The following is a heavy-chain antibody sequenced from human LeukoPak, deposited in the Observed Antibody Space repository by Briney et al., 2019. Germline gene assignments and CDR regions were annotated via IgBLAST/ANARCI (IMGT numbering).Heavy chain of an antibody. CDR3: AKAIVVAVGDFDY. Sequence: GGSLRLSCAASGFTFSSYAMSWVRQAPGKGLEWVSAISGSGGSTYYADSVKGRFTISRDNSKNTLYLQMDSLRAEDTAIYYWAKAIVVAVGDFDYGGQGPLVTVS. CDR1: GFTFSSYA. V-gene: IGHV3-23*01. J-gene: IGHJ4*02. D-gene: IGHD3-22*01. CDR2: ISGSGGST.